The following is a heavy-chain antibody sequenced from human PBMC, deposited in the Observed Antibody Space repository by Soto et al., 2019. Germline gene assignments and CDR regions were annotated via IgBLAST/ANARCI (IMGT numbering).Heavy chain of an antibody. CDR2: IYYSGST. Sequence: PSETLSLTCAVSGGSISSSTYYWGWIRQPPGRGLEWIGSIYYSGSTYYNPSLKSRVTISVDTSENQFSLKLSSVTAADTAVYYCARHGYTSGSYHFDSWGQGTLVTVSS. J-gene: IGHJ4*02. CDR1: GGSISSSTYY. V-gene: IGHV4-39*01. CDR3: ARHGYTSGSYHFDS. D-gene: IGHD6-19*01.